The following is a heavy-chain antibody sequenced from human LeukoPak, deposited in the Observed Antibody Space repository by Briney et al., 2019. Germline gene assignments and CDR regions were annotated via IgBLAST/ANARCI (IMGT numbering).Heavy chain of an antibody. D-gene: IGHD6-13*01. Sequence: GGSLRLSCAASGFTVSSNYRSWVRQAPGKGLEWVSVIYSGGSTYYADSVKGRFTISRDNSKNTLYLQMNSLRAEDTAVYYCARVGAWDYSSSGDRDYWGQGTLVTVSS. CDR1: GFTVSSNY. CDR2: IYSGGST. CDR3: ARVGAWDYSSSGDRDY. V-gene: IGHV3-66*01. J-gene: IGHJ4*02.